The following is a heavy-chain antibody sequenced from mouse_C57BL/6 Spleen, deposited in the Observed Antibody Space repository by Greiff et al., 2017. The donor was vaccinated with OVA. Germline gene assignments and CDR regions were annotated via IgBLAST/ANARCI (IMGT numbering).Heavy chain of an antibody. CDR2: IDPETGGT. CDR1: GYTFTDYE. CDR3: TLIYDGYY. J-gene: IGHJ3*01. D-gene: IGHD2-3*01. Sequence: VQLQQSGAELVRPGASVTLSCKASGYTFTDYEMHWVKQTPVHGLEWIGAIDPETGGTAYNQKFKGKAILTADKSSSTAYMELRSLTSEDSAVYYCTLIYDGYYGGQGTLVTVSA. V-gene: IGHV1-15*01.